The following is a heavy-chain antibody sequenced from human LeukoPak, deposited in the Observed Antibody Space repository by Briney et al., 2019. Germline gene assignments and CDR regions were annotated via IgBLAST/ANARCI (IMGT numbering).Heavy chain of an antibody. J-gene: IGHJ4*02. CDR1: GGSFIGYY. D-gene: IGHD1-26*01. CDR3: AREYSGRPRFDY. V-gene: IGHV4-34*01. CDR2: INHSGST. Sequence: PSETLSLTCAVYGGSFIGYYWSWIRQPPGKGREWIGEINHSGSTNYNPSLKGRVTISVDTSKNQFSMKLSSVTAADTAVYYCAREYSGRPRFDYWGQGTLVTVSS.